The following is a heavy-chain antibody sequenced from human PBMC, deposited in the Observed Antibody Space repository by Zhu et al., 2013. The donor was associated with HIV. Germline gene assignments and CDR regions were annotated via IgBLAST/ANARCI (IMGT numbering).Heavy chain of an antibody. CDR2: FYYTGNK. CDR3: VGTSGFDHRYYFDF. J-gene: IGHJ4*02. CDR1: GYSITSGYY. D-gene: IGHD3-3*01. Sequence: QVQLQESGPGLVKPSETLSLNCTVSGYSITSGYYWGWIRQPPGKGLEWVGTFYYTGNKFQNPALKSRVTMSVDTSENQFSLKLSSVTAADTALYYCVGTSGFDHRYYFDFWGQGMLVTVSS. V-gene: IGHV4-38-2*02.